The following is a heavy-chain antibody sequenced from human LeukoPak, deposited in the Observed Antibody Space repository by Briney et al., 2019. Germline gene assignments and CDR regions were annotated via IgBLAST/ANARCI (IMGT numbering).Heavy chain of an antibody. CDR3: ATGDFWFDP. CDR1: GGSISSYY. J-gene: IGHJ5*02. CDR2: IYYSGST. V-gene: IGHV4-59*01. Sequence: SSETLSLTCTVSGGSISSYYWSWIRQPPGKGLEWIGYIYYSGSTNYNPSLKSRVTISVDTSENQFSLKLSSVTAADTAVYYCATGDFWFDPWGQGTLVTVSS.